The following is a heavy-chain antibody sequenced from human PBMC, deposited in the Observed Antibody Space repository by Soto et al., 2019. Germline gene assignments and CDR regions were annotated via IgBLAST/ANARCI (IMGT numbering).Heavy chain of an antibody. CDR2: IYYSGST. CDR3: ARLADWFDP. V-gene: IGHV4-59*08. CDR1: GDSISSYS. Sequence: SETLSLTCSVSGDSISSYSWNWIRQPPGKGLEWIGHIYYSGSTNYNPSLKSRVTISVDTSKNQFSLKLSSVTAADTAVYYCARLADWFDPWGPGTQVTVSS. J-gene: IGHJ5*02.